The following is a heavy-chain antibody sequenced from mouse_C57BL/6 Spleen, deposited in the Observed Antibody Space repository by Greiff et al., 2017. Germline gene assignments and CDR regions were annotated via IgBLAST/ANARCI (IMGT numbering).Heavy chain of an antibody. V-gene: IGHV1-53*01. Sequence: QVHVKQSGTELVKPGASVKLSCKASGYTFTSYWMHWVKQRPGQGLEWIGNINPSNGGTNYNEKFKSKATLTVDKSSSTAYMQLSSLTSEDSAVYYCAREPYYGSSYDAMDYWGQGTSVTVSS. CDR1: GYTFTSYW. CDR3: AREPYYGSSYDAMDY. J-gene: IGHJ4*01. D-gene: IGHD1-1*01. CDR2: INPSNGGT.